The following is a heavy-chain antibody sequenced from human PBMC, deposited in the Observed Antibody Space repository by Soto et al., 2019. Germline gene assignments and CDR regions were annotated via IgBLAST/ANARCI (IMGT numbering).Heavy chain of an antibody. CDR1: GGSISSNY. J-gene: IGHJ4*02. D-gene: IGHD6-13*01. Sequence: PSETLSLTCTVSGGSISSNYWTWSRQPPGKGLEWIGYVYNSGSTNYNPSLKSRVTISEDTSKSQFSLKVNSMTAADTAVYYCARYRREAVAGYTLDNWGQGILVTVPS. V-gene: IGHV4-59*01. CDR2: VYNSGST. CDR3: ARYRREAVAGYTLDN.